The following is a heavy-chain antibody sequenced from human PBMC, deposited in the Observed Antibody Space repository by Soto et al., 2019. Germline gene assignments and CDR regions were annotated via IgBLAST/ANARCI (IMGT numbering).Heavy chain of an antibody. V-gene: IGHV4-34*01. J-gene: IGHJ6*03. CDR2: INHSGST. CDR3: ARGGPIVVVPAPNPRGYYRNV. D-gene: IGHD2-2*01. Sequence: PSETLSLTCAVYGGSFSGYYWSWIRQPPGKGLEWIGEINHSGSTNYNPSLKSRVTISVDTSKNQFSLKLSSVTAADTAVYYCARGGPIVVVPAPNPRGYYRNVWGKGTRVT. CDR1: GGSFSGYY.